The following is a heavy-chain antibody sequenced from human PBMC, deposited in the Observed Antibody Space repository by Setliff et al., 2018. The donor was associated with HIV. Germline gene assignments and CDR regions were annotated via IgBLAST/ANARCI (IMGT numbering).Heavy chain of an antibody. V-gene: IGHV1-46*01. Sequence: ASVKVSCKASGYSFTNYYIHWVRQAPGQGLEWMGVINPSSGDTLYAQKFQGRVTITADKSTSTAYTELSSLRSEDTAVYYCARDGDSSGWYGYYYYMDVWGKGPRSPSP. J-gene: IGHJ6*03. CDR1: GYSFTNYY. CDR3: ARDGDSSGWYGYYYYMDV. D-gene: IGHD6-19*01. CDR2: INPSSGDT.